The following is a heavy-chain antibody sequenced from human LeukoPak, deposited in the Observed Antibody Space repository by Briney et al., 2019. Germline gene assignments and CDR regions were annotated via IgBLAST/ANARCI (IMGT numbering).Heavy chain of an antibody. CDR1: GGSISSYS. CDR2: IYYSGST. V-gene: IGHV4-59*01. CDR3: ARSPCGGDCYIDY. Sequence: SETLSLTCTVSGGSISSYSWSWIRQPPGKGLEWIGYIYYSGSTNYNPSLKSRVTISVDTSKNQFSLKLSSVTAADTAVYYCARSPCGGDCYIDYWGQGTLVTVSS. D-gene: IGHD2-21*02. J-gene: IGHJ4*02.